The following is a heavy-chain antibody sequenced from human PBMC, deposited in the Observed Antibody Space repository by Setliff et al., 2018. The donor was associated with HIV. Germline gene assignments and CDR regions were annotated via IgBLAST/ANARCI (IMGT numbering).Heavy chain of an antibody. J-gene: IGHJ4*02. CDR2: IYTSGST. CDR3: ARGRYSGSYGY. V-gene: IGHV4-4*09. D-gene: IGHD1-26*01. CDR1: GGSISSYY. Sequence: PSETLSLTCTVSGGSISSYYWSWIRQPPGKGLECIGYIYTSGSTNYNPSLKSRVTISLDTSKNQFSLKLSSVTAADTAVYYCARGRYSGSYGYWGQGTLVTVSS.